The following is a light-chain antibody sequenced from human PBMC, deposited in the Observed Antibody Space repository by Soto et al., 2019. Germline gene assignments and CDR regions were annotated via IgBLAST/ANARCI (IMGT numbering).Light chain of an antibody. V-gene: IGLV8-61*01. CDR1: SGSVSTAHN. Sequence: QTVVTQESSFSVSPGGTVTLTCGLISGSVSTAHNPNWYQQTPGQAPRTLIYSTTTRSSGVPDRFSGAILGNKAALTIPGAQADDESDYYCALFMGNGISVFGPGTQLTVL. CDR2: STT. CDR3: ALFMGNGISV. J-gene: IGLJ1*01.